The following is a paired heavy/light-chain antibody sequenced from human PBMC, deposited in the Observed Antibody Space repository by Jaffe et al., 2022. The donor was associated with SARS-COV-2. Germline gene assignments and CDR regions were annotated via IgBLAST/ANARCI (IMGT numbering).Heavy chain of an antibody. CDR2: IKRDGSEK. CDR3: VRDHLAHGGNHRPAYGY. J-gene: IGHJ4*02. V-gene: IGHV3-7*01. Sequence: EVQLVESGGGLVQPGGSLRLSCAASGFTFTSYWMSWVRQAPGKGLEWVANIKRDGSEKYYVDSVKGRFTISRDNAKNSVDLQMNSLRAEDTAVYYCVRDHLAHGGNHRPAYGYWGQGTLVTVSS. CDR1: GFTFTSYW. D-gene: IGHD2-15*01.
Light chain of an antibody. CDR1: QSVSGN. CDR3: QQYNNWPPFT. J-gene: IGKJ3*01. V-gene: IGKV3-15*01. Sequence: EIVMTQSPATLSVSPGERATLSCRASQSVSGNLAWYQQKPGQAPRLLIYDTSTRVTGIPARFSGSGSGTEFTLTISSLQSEDFAVYYCQQYNNWPPFTFGPGTKVDIK. CDR2: DTS.